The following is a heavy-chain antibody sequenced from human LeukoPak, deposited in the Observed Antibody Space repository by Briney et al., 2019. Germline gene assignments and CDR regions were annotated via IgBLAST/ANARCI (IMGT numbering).Heavy chain of an antibody. CDR1: GGTFSSYA. CDR2: IIPIFGTA. CDR3: ARNRYYYDSSGTYLDY. Sequence: VASVKVSCKASGGTFSSYAISWVRQAPGQGLEWMGGIIPIFGTANYAQKFQGRVTITADESTSTAYMELSSLRPEDTAVYYCARNRYYYDSSGTYLDYWGQGTLVTVSS. J-gene: IGHJ4*02. V-gene: IGHV1-69*01. D-gene: IGHD3-22*01.